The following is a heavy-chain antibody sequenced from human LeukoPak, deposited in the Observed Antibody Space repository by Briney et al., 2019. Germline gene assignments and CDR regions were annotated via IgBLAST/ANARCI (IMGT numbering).Heavy chain of an antibody. J-gene: IGHJ4*02. V-gene: IGHV1-18*01. CDR1: GYSFTNYG. CDR3: ARDFLAGIGYGDY. Sequence: ASVKVSCKTSGYSFTNYGISWVRQAPGQGLEWMGWINTYNGNTDYIQKLQGRVTMTTDTSTSTAYMELRSLTSDDTAVYCCARDFLAGIGYGDYWGQGTLVAVSS. CDR2: INTYNGNT. D-gene: IGHD6-19*01.